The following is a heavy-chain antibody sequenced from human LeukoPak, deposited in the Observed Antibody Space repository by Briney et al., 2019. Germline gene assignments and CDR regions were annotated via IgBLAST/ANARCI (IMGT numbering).Heavy chain of an antibody. CDR2: IYSGGST. CDR1: GFTVSSNY. J-gene: IGHJ6*03. Sequence: GGSLRLSCAASGFTVSSNYMSWVRQAPGKGLEWVSVIYSGGSTYYADSVKGRFTISRDNSKNTLYLQMNSLRAEDTAVYYCARAFTPPGTSYYYYYMDVWGKGTTVTVSS. V-gene: IGHV3-66*02. CDR3: ARAFTPPGTSYYYYYMDV.